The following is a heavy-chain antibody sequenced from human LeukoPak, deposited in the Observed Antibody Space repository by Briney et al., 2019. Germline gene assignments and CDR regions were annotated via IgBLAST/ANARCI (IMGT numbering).Heavy chain of an antibody. D-gene: IGHD5-12*01. Sequence: GGSLRLSCAASGFTFSNAWMSWVRQAPGKGLEWVGRIKSKTDGGTTDYAAPVKGRFTISRDDSKNTLYLQMNSLKTEDTAVYYCTTGNLGGYDFDGWFDPWGQGTLVTVSS. J-gene: IGHJ5*02. CDR3: TTGNLGGYDFDGWFDP. CDR1: GFTFSNAW. CDR2: IKSKTDGGTT. V-gene: IGHV3-15*01.